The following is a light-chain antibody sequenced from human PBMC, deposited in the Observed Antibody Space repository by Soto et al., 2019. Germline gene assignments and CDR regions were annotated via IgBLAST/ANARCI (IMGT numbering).Light chain of an antibody. CDR2: AAS. Sequence: DIQMTQSPSSLSAAVGDRVTITCRASKTISNYLNWYQKKPGKAPQLLIYAASTLQRGVPSRFSGSGSGTDFTLPIGSLQPEDSATYYCQQSYSPPPITFGQGTRLEIK. CDR1: KTISNY. CDR3: QQSYSPPPIT. J-gene: IGKJ5*01. V-gene: IGKV1-39*01.